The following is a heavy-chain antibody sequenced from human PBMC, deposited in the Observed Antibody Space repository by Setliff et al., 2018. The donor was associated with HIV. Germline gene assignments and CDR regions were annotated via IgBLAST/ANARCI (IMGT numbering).Heavy chain of an antibody. CDR1: GGSISSGSYY. CDR3: ARESPLTIYYYDRSYPDY. V-gene: IGHV4-61*09. CDR2: IYTSGST. J-gene: IGHJ4*02. D-gene: IGHD3-22*01. Sequence: KTSETLSLTCTVSGGSISSGSYYWSWIRQPAGKGLEWIGHIYTSGSTNYNPSLKSRVTISVDTSKNQFSLKLSSVTAADTAVYYCARESPLTIYYYDRSYPDYWGQGTLVTVSS.